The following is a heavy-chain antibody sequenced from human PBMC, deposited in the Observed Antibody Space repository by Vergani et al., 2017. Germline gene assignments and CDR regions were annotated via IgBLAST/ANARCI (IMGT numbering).Heavy chain of an antibody. CDR3: AXDIVVVVAATIYYYGMDV. CDR2: ISPIFGTA. Sequence: QVQLVQSGAEVKKPGSSVKVSCKASGGTFSSYAISWVRQAPGQGLEWMGGISPIFGTANDAQKFQGRVTITADKSTRPSYMELSSLRSEDTAVYYCAXDIVVVVAATIYYYGMDVWGQGSTVTVSS. J-gene: IGHJ6*02. D-gene: IGHD2-15*01. V-gene: IGHV1-69*06. CDR1: GGTFSSYA.